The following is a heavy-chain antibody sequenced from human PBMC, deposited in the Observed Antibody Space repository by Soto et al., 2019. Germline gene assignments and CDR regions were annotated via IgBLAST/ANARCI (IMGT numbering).Heavy chain of an antibody. CDR3: AKDGNPIPYLTGYYRLGWFDP. CDR2: SSNSGTFS. Sequence: QVQLVESGGGLVKPGGSLRLSCAGSGFTFSDYYISWIRQAPGKGLEWISYSSNSGTFSRYADSVKGRFSISRDNTKNTLYLQMNSLRAEDTAVYYCAKDGNPIPYLTGYYRLGWFDPWGQGTLVTVSS. J-gene: IGHJ5*02. CDR1: GFTFSDYY. V-gene: IGHV3-11*05. D-gene: IGHD3-9*01.